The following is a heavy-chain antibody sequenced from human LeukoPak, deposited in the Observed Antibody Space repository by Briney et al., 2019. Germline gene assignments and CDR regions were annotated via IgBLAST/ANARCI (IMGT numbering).Heavy chain of an antibody. V-gene: IGHV4-38-2*01. CDR3: ARRDTITKAFDY. CDR2: MYHSGST. D-gene: IGHD4-11*01. J-gene: IGHJ4*02. CDR1: GYSISSGYY. Sequence: SETLSLTCGVSGYSISSGYYWGWIRQPPGKGLEWIGSMYHSGSTYYNSSLKSRVTISVDTSKNQFSLKLSSVTAADTAVYYCARRDTITKAFDYWGQGTLVTASS.